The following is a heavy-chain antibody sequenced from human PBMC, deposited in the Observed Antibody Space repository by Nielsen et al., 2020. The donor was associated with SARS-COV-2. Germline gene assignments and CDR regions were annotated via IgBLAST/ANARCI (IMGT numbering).Heavy chain of an antibody. CDR3: ASGGYYDSSGYSDY. D-gene: IGHD3-22*01. CDR2: ISYDGSNK. V-gene: IGHV3-30-3*01. J-gene: IGHJ4*02. Sequence: GESLKISCAVSGFTFSSYAMHWVRQAPGKGLEWVAVISYDGSNKYYADSVKGRFTISRDNSKNTLYLQMNSLRAEDTAVYYCASGGYYDSSGYSDYWGQGTLVTVSS. CDR1: GFTFSSYA.